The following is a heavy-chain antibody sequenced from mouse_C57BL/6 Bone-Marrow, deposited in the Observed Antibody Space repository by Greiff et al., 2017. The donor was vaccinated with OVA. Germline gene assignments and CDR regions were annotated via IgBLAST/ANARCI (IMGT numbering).Heavy chain of an antibody. J-gene: IGHJ4*01. CDR1: GFTFSDYG. D-gene: IGHD1-1*01. CDR3: ARTYGGYAMDY. Sequence: DVHLVESGGGLVQPGGSLKLSCAASGFTFSDYGMAWVRQAPRKGPEWVAFISNLAYSIYYADTVTGRFTISRENAKNTLYLEMSSLRSEDTAMYYCARTYGGYAMDYWGQGTSVTVSS. V-gene: IGHV5-15*01. CDR2: ISNLAYSI.